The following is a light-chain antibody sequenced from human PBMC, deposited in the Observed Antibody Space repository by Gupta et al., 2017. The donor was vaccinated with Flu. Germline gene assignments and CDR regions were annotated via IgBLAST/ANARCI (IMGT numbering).Light chain of an antibody. J-gene: IGLJ3*02. CDR3: GTWDSRLSGEV. Sequence: QSLLTQPPSVSAAPGKRVTISCSGRSSNIGEFYVSWYQQIPGTAPTPLIYETNKRPSVIHDRFSGSRSAKSATRAVTGLLTGDEADYSCGTWDSRLSGEVVGGGTTMTVL. V-gene: IGLV1-51*02. CDR1: SSNIGEFY. CDR2: ETN.